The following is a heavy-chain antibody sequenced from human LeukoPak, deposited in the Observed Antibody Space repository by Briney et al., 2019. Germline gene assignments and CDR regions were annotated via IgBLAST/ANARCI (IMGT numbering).Heavy chain of an antibody. CDR2: INPGDSDT. Sequence: RGESLKISCKGSGYSFTSYWIGWVRQMPGKGLEWMGIINPGDSDTSYSPSFQAQVTISADKSISTASLQWSSLKASDTAMYYCARRPGGVTAFDYWGQGTLVTVSS. J-gene: IGHJ4*02. V-gene: IGHV5-51*01. D-gene: IGHD2-21*02. CDR1: GYSFTSYW. CDR3: ARRPGGVTAFDY.